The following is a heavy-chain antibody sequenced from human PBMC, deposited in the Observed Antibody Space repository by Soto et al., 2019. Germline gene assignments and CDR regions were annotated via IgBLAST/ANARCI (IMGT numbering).Heavy chain of an antibody. CDR1: GGTFNTYT. D-gene: IGHD2-2*01. V-gene: IGHV1-69*02. CDR2: IIPMLTVT. Sequence: QVHLVQSGAEVKTPGSSVKVSCKAAGGTFNTYTLIWVRQAPGHGLEWMGRIIPMLTVTNSAQKFQGRVTPTADKSTGTAFMELTSLRSDDTAIYYCSIGSWSAETFDIWGQGTMGTVSS. J-gene: IGHJ3*02. CDR3: SIGSWSAETFDI.